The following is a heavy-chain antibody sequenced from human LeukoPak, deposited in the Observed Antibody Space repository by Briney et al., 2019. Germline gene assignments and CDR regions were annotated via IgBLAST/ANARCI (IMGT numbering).Heavy chain of an antibody. J-gene: IGHJ4*02. D-gene: IGHD2-15*01. CDR2: ISSSGSYI. Sequence: GGSLRLSCAASGSTFSDYSMNWVRQAPGKGLEWVSSISSSGSYIYYADSEKGRFTISRDNAKNSLYLQMNSLRAEDTAVYYCARDTGYCSGGSCYSGNYWGQGTLVTVSS. CDR3: ARDTGYCSGGSCYSGNY. V-gene: IGHV3-21*01. CDR1: GSTFSDYS.